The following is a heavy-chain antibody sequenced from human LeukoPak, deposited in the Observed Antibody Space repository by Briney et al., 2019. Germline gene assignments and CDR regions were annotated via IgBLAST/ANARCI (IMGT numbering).Heavy chain of an antibody. D-gene: IGHD1-14*01. V-gene: IGHV3-21*01. CDR2: IGPTGTDR. J-gene: IGHJ4*02. CDR1: GFTFSSCG. CDR3: ATETIGRHYDY. Sequence: GGSLRLSCAASGFTFSSCGFNWVRQAPGKGLEWVSSIGPTGTDRYYADSVRGRFTISRDNAKNSMYLQMDSLRDEDTAVYYCATETIGRHYDYWGQGTLPTVSS.